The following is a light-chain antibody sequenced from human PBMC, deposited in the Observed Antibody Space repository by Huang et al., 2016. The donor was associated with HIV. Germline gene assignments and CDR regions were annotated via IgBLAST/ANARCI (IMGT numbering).Light chain of an antibody. Sequence: DVVMTQSPLSLPVTLGQPASISCRSSQSLVNSDGNTYLNWFHQRPGQSPRRLIYKVSNRDTGVPDRFSVSGSGTDFTLKISRVEAADVGIYYCMQGTHWPRTFGQGTKVEIK. J-gene: IGKJ1*01. CDR3: MQGTHWPRT. CDR1: QSLVNSDGNTY. CDR2: KVS. V-gene: IGKV2-30*01.